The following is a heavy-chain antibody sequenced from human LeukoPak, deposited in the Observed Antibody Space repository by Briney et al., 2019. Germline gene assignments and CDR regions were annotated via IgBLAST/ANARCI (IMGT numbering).Heavy chain of an antibody. CDR3: ARRLRLSKSNLRDYYGMDV. D-gene: IGHD5-24*01. V-gene: IGHV1-3*01. Sequence: ASVKVSCKASGYNFISYAIHWVRQAPGQRPEWMGWIHAGNGNTKYSQKFQDRVTITRDTSARTADMELSSLTPEDTAVYYCARRLRLSKSNLRDYYGMDVWGQGTTVTVSS. CDR2: IHAGNGNT. J-gene: IGHJ6*02. CDR1: GYNFISYA.